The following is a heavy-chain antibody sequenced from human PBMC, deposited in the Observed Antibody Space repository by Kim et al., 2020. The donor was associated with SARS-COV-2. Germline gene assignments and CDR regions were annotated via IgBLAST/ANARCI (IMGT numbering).Heavy chain of an antibody. J-gene: IGHJ2*01. CDR3: ARTTKLSLNMVAPIRYFDL. Sequence: ASVKVSCKASGYTFTSYGISWVRQAPGQGLEWMGWISAYNGNTNYAQKLQGRVTMTTDTSTSTAYMELRSLRSDDTAVYYCARTTKLSLNMVAPIRYFDLWGRGTLVTVSS. CDR1: GYTFTSYG. CDR2: ISAYNGNT. V-gene: IGHV1-18*04. D-gene: IGHD3-16*01.